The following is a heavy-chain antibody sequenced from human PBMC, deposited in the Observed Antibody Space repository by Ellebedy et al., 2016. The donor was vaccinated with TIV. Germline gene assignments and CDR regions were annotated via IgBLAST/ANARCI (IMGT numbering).Heavy chain of an antibody. V-gene: IGHV3-23*01. J-gene: IGHJ6*02. CDR3: AKGLMPHYYYYGMDV. Sequence: GESLKISCPASGFTFSSYAMSLVRQAPGKGLEWVSAISGSGGSTYYADSVKGRFTISRDNSKNTLYLQMNSLRAEDTAVYYCAKGLMPHYYYYGMDVWGQGTTVTVSS. CDR2: ISGSGGST. D-gene: IGHD2-2*01. CDR1: GFTFSSYA.